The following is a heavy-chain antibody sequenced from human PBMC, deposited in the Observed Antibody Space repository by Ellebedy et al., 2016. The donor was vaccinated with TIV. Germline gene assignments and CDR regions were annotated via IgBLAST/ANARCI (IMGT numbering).Heavy chain of an antibody. Sequence: PGGSLRLSCTASRFSFSSYGMHWVRQAPGNGLEWVAVIWYDGSIKYHADSVKGRFTISRDNSNNTLYLQMNSLRAEDTAVYYCARNRGDCGGDCYSSLDGMDVWGQGTTVTVSS. V-gene: IGHV3-33*08. J-gene: IGHJ6*02. CDR3: ARNRGDCGGDCYSSLDGMDV. D-gene: IGHD2-21*02. CDR2: IWYDGSIK. CDR1: RFSFSSYG.